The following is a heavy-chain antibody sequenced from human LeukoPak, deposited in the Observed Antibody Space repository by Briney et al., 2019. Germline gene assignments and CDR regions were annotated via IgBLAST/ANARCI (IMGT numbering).Heavy chain of an antibody. CDR2: IYYSGST. Sequence: SETLSLTCTVSGGSISSGSYYWSWIRQHPGKGLEWIGYIYYSGSTYYNPSLKSRVTISVDTSKNQFSVKLSSVTAADTAVYYCARVLAYCGGDCYPQYFQHWGQGTLVTVSS. J-gene: IGHJ1*01. D-gene: IGHD2-21*02. CDR1: GGSISSGSYY. V-gene: IGHV4-31*03. CDR3: ARVLAYCGGDCYPQYFQH.